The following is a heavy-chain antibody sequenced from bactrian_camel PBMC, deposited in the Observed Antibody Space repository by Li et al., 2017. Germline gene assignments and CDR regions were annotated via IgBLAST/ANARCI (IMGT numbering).Heavy chain of an antibody. V-gene: IGHV3S63*01. CDR1: EYTREYC. J-gene: IGHJ4*01. Sequence: HVQLVESGGGSVQAGGSLTLSCVASEYTREYCMGWSRQAPGKEREGVASINSDGWTAYGDSVKGRFTISRDNARNTVYLQMNSLKFEDTAVYYCVRSYIVVVVTAPRSDEYNYWGQGTQVTVS. D-gene: IGHD2*01. CDR3: VRSYIVVVVTAPRSDEYNY. CDR2: INSDGWT.